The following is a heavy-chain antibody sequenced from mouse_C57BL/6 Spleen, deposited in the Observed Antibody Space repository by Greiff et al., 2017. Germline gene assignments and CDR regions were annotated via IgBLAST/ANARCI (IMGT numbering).Heavy chain of an antibody. Sequence: QVQLKQPGAELVKPGASVTLSCKASGYTFTSYWMHWVKQRPGQGLEWIGMIHPNSGSTNYNEKFKSKATLTVDKSSSTAYMQRSSLTSEDSAVYYCVYGSFAYWGQGTLVTVSA. CDR2: IHPNSGST. D-gene: IGHD2-2*01. V-gene: IGHV1-64*01. CDR3: VYGSFAY. J-gene: IGHJ3*01. CDR1: GYTFTSYW.